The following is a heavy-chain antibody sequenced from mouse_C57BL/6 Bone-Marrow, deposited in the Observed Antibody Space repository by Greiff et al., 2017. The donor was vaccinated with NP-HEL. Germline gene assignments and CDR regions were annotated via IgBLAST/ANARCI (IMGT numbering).Heavy chain of an antibody. CDR3: ARKGNITTGFAY. Sequence: VQLVESGPGLVQPSQSLSITCTVSGFSLTSYGVHWVRQSPGKGLEWLGVIWSGGSTDYNAAFISSLSISKDNSKSQVYFKMNRQQADDTDIYYCARKGNITTGFAYWGQGTLVTVSA. D-gene: IGHD1-1*01. V-gene: IGHV2-2*01. J-gene: IGHJ3*01. CDR2: IWSGGST. CDR1: GFSLTSYG.